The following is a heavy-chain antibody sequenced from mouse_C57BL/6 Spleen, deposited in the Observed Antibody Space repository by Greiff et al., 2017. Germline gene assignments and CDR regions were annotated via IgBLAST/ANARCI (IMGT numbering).Heavy chain of an antibody. Sequence: VQLQQPGTELVKPGASVKLSCKASGYTFTSYWMHWVKQRPGQGLDWIGNINPSNGGTNYNEKFKSKATLTVDKSSSTAYMQLSSLTSEDSAVYYCAGGTTVVNWYFDVWGTGTTVTVSS. CDR1: GYTFTSYW. J-gene: IGHJ1*03. CDR3: AGGTTVVNWYFDV. CDR2: INPSNGGT. D-gene: IGHD1-1*01. V-gene: IGHV1-53*01.